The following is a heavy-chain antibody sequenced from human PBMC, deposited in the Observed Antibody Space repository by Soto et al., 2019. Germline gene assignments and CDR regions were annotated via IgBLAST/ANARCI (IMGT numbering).Heavy chain of an antibody. V-gene: IGHV1-69*01. CDR2: IIPIFGTA. CDR3: ARAVDSVVVPAENYSYGMDV. J-gene: IGHJ6*02. D-gene: IGHD2-2*01. CDR1: GGTFSSYA. Sequence: QVQLVQSGAEVKKPGSSVKVSCKASGGTFSSYAISWVRQAPGQGLEWMGGIIPIFGTANYAQKFQGRVTITADESTSTAYMELSSLRSEDTAVYYCARAVDSVVVPAENYSYGMDVWGQGTTVTVSS.